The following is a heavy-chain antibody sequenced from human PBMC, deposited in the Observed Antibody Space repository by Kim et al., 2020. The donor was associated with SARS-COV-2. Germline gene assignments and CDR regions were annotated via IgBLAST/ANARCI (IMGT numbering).Heavy chain of an antibody. V-gene: IGHV3-15*01. Sequence: DYATPVQGRFTISRDDSKSTIYLGMDSLKTEDTGVYYCAKVRDPSSWSLEYWGEGTQVTVSS. J-gene: IGHJ4*02. CDR3: AKVRDPSSWSLEY. D-gene: IGHD6-13*01.